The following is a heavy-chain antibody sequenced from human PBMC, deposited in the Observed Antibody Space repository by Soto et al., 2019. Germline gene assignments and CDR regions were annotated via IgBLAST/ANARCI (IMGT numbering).Heavy chain of an antibody. CDR1: GFTFNTYA. Sequence: EVQLLESGGGLVQPGGSLRLSCAASGFTFNTYAMSWVRQAPGKGLEWVSSISRSGRSTYYADSVKGRVTISRDNSESTLYLQMNRLRIEDSAVYYCTKERGMGDTECFHHWGQGVLVIVSP. CDR3: TKERGMGDTECFHH. V-gene: IGHV3-23*01. J-gene: IGHJ1*01. CDR2: ISRSGRST. D-gene: IGHD3-16*01.